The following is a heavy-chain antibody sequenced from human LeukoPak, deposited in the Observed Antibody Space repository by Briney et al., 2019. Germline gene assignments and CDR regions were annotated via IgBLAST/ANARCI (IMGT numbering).Heavy chain of an antibody. CDR3: ASMAVAGTEYFQH. J-gene: IGHJ1*01. CDR2: INHSGST. D-gene: IGHD6-19*01. CDR1: GGSFSDYY. Sequence: PSETLSLTCAVYGGSFSDYYWSWIRQPPEKGLEWIGEINHSGSTNYNPSLKSRVTISVDTSKNQFSLKLSSVTAADTAVYYCASMAVAGTEYFQHWGQGTLVTVSS. V-gene: IGHV4-34*01.